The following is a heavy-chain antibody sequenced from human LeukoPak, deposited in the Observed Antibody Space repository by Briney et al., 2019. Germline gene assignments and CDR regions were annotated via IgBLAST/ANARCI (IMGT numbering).Heavy chain of an antibody. J-gene: IGHJ4*02. CDR1: GFTFSTYS. CDR3: ARAPTTGFWGTSYVDYFDH. V-gene: IGHV3-21*01. CDR2: ISSASSYI. D-gene: IGHD3-16*01. Sequence: PGGSLRLSCAASGFTFSTYSMNWVRQAPGKGLEWISYISSASSYIQYADSVKGRFTISRDNANNSLSLQMNSLRADDTAIYYCARAPTTGFWGTSYVDYFDHWGQGILVTVSS.